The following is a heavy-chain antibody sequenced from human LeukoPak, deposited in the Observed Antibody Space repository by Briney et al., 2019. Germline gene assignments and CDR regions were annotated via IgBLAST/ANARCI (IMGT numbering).Heavy chain of an antibody. J-gene: IGHJ4*02. CDR3: ARDLRNIAARGVFDY. CDR2: TYYMSKWYS. D-gene: IGHD6-6*01. Sequence: SQTLSLSSAISGDSVSSYSGAWNWIRQSPSRGLEWLGRTYYMSKWYSDYAVSVKSRITFNPDTSKNQFSLQLKSVTPEDTAVYYCARDLRNIAARGVFDYWGQGTLVTVSS. CDR1: GDSVSSYSGA. V-gene: IGHV6-1*01.